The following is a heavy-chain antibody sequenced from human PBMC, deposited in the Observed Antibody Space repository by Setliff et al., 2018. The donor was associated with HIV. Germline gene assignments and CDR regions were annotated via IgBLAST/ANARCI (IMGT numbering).Heavy chain of an antibody. D-gene: IGHD3-16*01. CDR3: ARLLGTYFDP. CDR1: GGSITSGGYY. J-gene: IGHJ5*02. CDR2: IYYTGST. Sequence: ETLSLTCTVSGGSITSGGYYWSWIRQHPGKGLEWIGSIYYTGSTHYSPSLKSRVTISVDTSKNQFSLKLSSVTAADTAVYYCARLLGTYFDPWGQGTLVTVSS. V-gene: IGHV4-39*01.